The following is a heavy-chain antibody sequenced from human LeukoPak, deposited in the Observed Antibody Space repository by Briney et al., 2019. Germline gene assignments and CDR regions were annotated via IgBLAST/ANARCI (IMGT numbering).Heavy chain of an antibody. D-gene: IGHD3-10*01. CDR2: ISAYNCNT. J-gene: IGHJ6*04. CDR1: GYTYTSYG. Sequence: ASVKVSCKASGYTYTSYGISWVRQAPGQGREWMGWISAYNCNTNYAQKLQGRVTMTTDTSTSTAYMELRSLRSDDTAVYYCARVLLWFGELLPNGMDVWGKGTTVTVSS. V-gene: IGHV1-18*04. CDR3: ARVLLWFGELLPNGMDV.